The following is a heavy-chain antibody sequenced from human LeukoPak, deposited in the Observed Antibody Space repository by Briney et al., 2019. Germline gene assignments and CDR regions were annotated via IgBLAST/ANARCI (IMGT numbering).Heavy chain of an antibody. D-gene: IGHD6-19*01. Sequence: SETLSLTCTVSGYSINSGYYWGWIRQSPGKGLEWIGEINHSGSTNYNPSLKSRVTISVDTSKIQFSLKLSSVTAADTAVYYCARERIGGAGAGTGGAGAFDIWGQGTMVTVSS. CDR3: ARERIGGAGAGTGGAGAFDI. CDR2: INHSGST. V-gene: IGHV4-38-2*02. J-gene: IGHJ3*02. CDR1: GYSINSGYY.